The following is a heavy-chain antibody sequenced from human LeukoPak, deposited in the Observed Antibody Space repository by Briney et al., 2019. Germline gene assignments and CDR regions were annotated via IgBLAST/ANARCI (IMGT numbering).Heavy chain of an antibody. CDR3: ARVVKGGSGAFDI. CDR1: GGSISSYY. V-gene: IGHV4-59*08. Sequence: SETLSLTCTVSGGSISSYYWSWIRQPPGKGLEWIGYIYYSGSTNYNPSLKSRVTISVDTSKNQFSLKLSSVTAADTAVYYCARVVKGGSGAFDIWGQGTMVTVSS. CDR2: IYYSGST. D-gene: IGHD1-1*01. J-gene: IGHJ3*02.